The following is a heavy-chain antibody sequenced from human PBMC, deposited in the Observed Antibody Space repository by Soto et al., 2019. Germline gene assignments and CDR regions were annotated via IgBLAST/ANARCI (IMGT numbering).Heavy chain of an antibody. Sequence: QSGGSLRLSCAVTGFDFTTYAMHWVRQTPDKGLGWVAIIWFDGIKEFYAESVRGRFTISIDTSKNTVFLQMNNVRAEDTALYYCTRATFDVWGQGTTVTVSS. CDR3: TRATFDV. V-gene: IGHV3-33*01. J-gene: IGHJ6*02. CDR1: GFDFTTYA. CDR2: IWFDGIKE.